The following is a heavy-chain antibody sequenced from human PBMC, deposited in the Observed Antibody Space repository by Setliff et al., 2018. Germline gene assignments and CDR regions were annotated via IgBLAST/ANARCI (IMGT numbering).Heavy chain of an antibody. CDR3: ASESRFGTIVYRGDYYMDV. Sequence: ASVKVSCKASGYTFSSYAKNWVRQAPGQWLEWRGWINTNTGNQEYAQGFTGRFVCSLDTSVSTAYLQINSLKPEDTAVYYCASESRFGTIVYRGDYYMDVWGKGTTVTVSS. J-gene: IGHJ6*03. CDR1: GYTFSSYA. V-gene: IGHV7-4-1*02. CDR2: INTNTGNQ. D-gene: IGHD3-10*01.